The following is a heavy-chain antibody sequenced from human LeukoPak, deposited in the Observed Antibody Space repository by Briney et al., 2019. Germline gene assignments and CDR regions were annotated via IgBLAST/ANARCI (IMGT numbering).Heavy chain of an antibody. Sequence: GGSLRLSCPASGFTFASYGMHWVRQAPGKGLGWVAFIRYDGSNKNYADSVKGRFTISRDNSKNTLYLQMNSLRAEDTAVYYCAKSFGIASAGIDYWGQGTLVTVSS. CDR3: AKSFGIASAGIDY. V-gene: IGHV3-30*02. CDR1: GFTFASYG. CDR2: IRYDGSNK. J-gene: IGHJ4*02. D-gene: IGHD6-13*01.